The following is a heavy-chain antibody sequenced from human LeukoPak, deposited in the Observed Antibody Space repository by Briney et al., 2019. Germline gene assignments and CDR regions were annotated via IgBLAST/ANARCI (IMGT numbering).Heavy chain of an antibody. J-gene: IGHJ3*02. Sequence: GGSLRLSCAASEFTFNNYWMNWVRQAPGKGLEWVADIKQDGTEESYVDSVRGRFTISRDNAKNSLYLQMNSLRAEDTAVYYCARGSAALDAFDIWGQGTMVTVFS. CDR3: ARGSAALDAFDI. CDR1: EFTFNNYW. D-gene: IGHD2-2*01. V-gene: IGHV3-7*01. CDR2: IKQDGTEE.